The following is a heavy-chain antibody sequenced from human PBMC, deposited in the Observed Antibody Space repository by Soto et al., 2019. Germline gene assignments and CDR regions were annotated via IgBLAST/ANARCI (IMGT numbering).Heavy chain of an antibody. Sequence: QVHLVQSGAEVKKPGASVKVSCKASGYTFTSYAISWVRQAPGQVLAWLGWVSPYNGNTDYAQNLQGRVTMTTDTSTSTAYMELRNLRSDDTAVYYFARSIVLLPTGLQREFDPWGQGTLVTVSA. CDR2: VSPYNGNT. J-gene: IGHJ5*02. D-gene: IGHD1-1*01. V-gene: IGHV1-18*01. CDR1: GYTFTSYA. CDR3: ARSIVLLPTGLQREFDP.